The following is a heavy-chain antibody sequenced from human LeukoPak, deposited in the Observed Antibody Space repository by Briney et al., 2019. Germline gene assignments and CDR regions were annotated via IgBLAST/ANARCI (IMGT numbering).Heavy chain of an antibody. V-gene: IGHV3-13*01. J-gene: IGHJ4*02. D-gene: IGHD1-26*01. CDR2: IGTAGDT. Sequence: GGSLRLSCAASGFTFSSYDMHWVRQATGKGLEWVSAIGTAGDTYYPGSVKGRFTISRENAKNSLYLQMNSLRAGDTAVYYCARALTVVGATGFDYRGQGTLVTVSS. CDR1: GFTFSSYD. CDR3: ARALTVVGATGFDY.